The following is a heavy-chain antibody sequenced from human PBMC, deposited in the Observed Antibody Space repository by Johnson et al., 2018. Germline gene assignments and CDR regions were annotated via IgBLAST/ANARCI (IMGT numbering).Heavy chain of an antibody. CDR1: GFTFSSYG. V-gene: IGHV3-30*18. CDR2: ISYDGSNK. CDR3: AKEKLGYTTDY. Sequence: QVQLVESGGGVVQPGRSLRLSCAASGFTFSSYGMHWVRQAPGKGLEWVAVISYDGSNKYSADSVKGRFTISRDNSKNTLYLQMNSLRAEDTAVYYCAKEKLGYTTDYWGQGTLVTGSA. J-gene: IGHJ4*02. D-gene: IGHD5-24*01.